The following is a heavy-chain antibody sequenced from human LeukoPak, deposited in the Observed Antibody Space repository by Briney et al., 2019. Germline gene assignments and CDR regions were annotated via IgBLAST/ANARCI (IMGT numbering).Heavy chain of an antibody. CDR2: INHSGST. CDR3: AREDPQTRVPEGMDV. D-gene: IGHD4/OR15-4a*01. V-gene: IGHV4-34*01. J-gene: IGHJ6*02. Sequence: SETPSLTCAVYGGSFSGYYWSWIRQPPGKGLEWIGEINHSGSTNYNPSLKSRVTISVDTSKNQFSLQLRSVTAADTAVYYCAREDPQTRVPEGMDVWGQGTTVTVSS. CDR1: GGSFSGYY.